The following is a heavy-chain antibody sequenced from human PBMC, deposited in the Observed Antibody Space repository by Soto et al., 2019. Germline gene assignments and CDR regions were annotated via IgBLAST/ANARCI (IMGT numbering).Heavy chain of an antibody. J-gene: IGHJ4*02. CDR3: ARGKDGYSY. CDR1: GFTFSSYG. Sequence: QVQLVESGGGVVQSGRSRRLSCEGSGFTFSSYGMHWVRQAPGKGLERVALIWSDGTNKYYADSVKGRFTISRDNSKNTLYLQMNTLRAEDTAVYYCARGKDGYSYWGQGTLVTVSS. D-gene: IGHD2-15*01. CDR2: IWSDGTNK. V-gene: IGHV3-33*01.